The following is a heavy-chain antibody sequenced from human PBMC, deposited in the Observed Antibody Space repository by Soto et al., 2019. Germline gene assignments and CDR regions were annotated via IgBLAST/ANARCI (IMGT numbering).Heavy chain of an antibody. Sequence: PGGSLRLSCAASGFTFSSYWMYWVRQAPGKGLVWVSRINSDGSSTSYADSVKGRFTISRDNAKNTLYLQMNSLRAEDTAVYYCARGWGSYHFDYWGQGTLVTVSS. D-gene: IGHD1-26*01. CDR3: ARGWGSYHFDY. CDR2: INSDGSST. J-gene: IGHJ4*02. CDR1: GFTFSSYW. V-gene: IGHV3-74*01.